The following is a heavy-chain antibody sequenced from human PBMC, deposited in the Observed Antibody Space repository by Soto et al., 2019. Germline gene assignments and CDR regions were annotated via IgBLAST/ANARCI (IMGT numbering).Heavy chain of an antibody. CDR2: IYHSGST. CDR1: GGSISSGDYS. CDR3: ARVTPPMGYFDL. V-gene: IGHV4-30-2*01. D-gene: IGHD1-20*01. Sequence: QLQLQESGSGLVKPSQTLSLTCAVSGGSISSGDYSWSWIRQPPGKGLEWIGNIYHSGSTYYNPSLKSRVTISVDRSKNQFSLKLSSVTAADTAVYYCARVTPPMGYFDLWGRGTLVTVSS. J-gene: IGHJ2*01.